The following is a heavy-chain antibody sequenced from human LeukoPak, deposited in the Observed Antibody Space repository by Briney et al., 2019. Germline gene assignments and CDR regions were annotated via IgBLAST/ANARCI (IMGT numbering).Heavy chain of an antibody. V-gene: IGHV1-18*04. CDR3: ARDAGEAPAALYYYYYYMDV. D-gene: IGHD2-2*01. CDR1: GYTFTGYY. CDR2: ISAYNGNT. J-gene: IGHJ6*03. Sequence: GASVKVSCKASGYTFTGYYMHWVRQAPGQGLEWMGWISAYNGNTNYAQKLQGRVTMTTDTSTSTAYMELRSLRSDDTAVYYCARDAGEAPAALYYYYYYMDVWGKGTTVTISS.